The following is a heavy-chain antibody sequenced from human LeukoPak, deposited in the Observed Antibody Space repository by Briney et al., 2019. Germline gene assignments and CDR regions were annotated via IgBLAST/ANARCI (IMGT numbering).Heavy chain of an antibody. CDR1: GFTFSSSA. J-gene: IGHJ4*01. D-gene: IGHD1-14*01. V-gene: IGHV3-23*01. CDR3: SKGGDRPPAAG. CDR2: ITSAGGGS. Sequence: GGSLRLSCAASGFTFSSSAMSWVRQAPGKGLEWVSSITSAGGGSYYPDSVKGRFTISRDNSKNTLYLQMNSLRAEDTAIYYCSKGGDRPPAAGWGQGTLVTVSS.